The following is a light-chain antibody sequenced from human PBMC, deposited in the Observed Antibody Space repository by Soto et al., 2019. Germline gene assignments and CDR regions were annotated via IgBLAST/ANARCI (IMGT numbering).Light chain of an antibody. Sequence: EIVLTQSPGTLSLSPGERATLSCRASQSVSSIYLAWYQHKPGQAPRLLIYGASSRATGIPDRFSGSGSGTDFTLTISRLEPEDFAVYYCQQYGSSRWTFGQGTKVEI. CDR3: QQYGSSRWT. CDR1: QSVSSIY. J-gene: IGKJ1*01. V-gene: IGKV3-20*01. CDR2: GAS.